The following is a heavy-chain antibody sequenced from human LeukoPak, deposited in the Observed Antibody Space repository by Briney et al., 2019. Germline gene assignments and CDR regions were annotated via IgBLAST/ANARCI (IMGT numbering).Heavy chain of an antibody. CDR3: AREHIVVVTTTPDAFDI. V-gene: IGHV4-31*03. CDR2: IYYSGST. J-gene: IGHJ3*02. CDR1: GGSISSGGYY. D-gene: IGHD2-21*02. Sequence: SETLSLTCTVSGGSISSGGYYWSWIRQHPGKGLEWIGYIYYSGSTYYNPSLKSRVTISVDTSKNQFSLKLSSVTAADTAVYYCAREHIVVVTTTPDAFDIWGQGTMVTVSS.